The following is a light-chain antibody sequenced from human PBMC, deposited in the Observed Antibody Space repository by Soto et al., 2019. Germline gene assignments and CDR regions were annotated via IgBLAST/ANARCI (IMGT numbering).Light chain of an antibody. J-gene: IGLJ1*01. Sequence: SVLTQPASVSGSPGQSITISCIGTSSDVGAFNYVSWYQHHPGKAPKLIIYDVTDRPSGVSNRFSASKSGNTASLTISGLQAEDEADYYCSSYTTRNTEAFGTGTKVTVL. CDR1: SSDVGAFNY. V-gene: IGLV2-14*03. CDR2: DVT. CDR3: SSYTTRNTEA.